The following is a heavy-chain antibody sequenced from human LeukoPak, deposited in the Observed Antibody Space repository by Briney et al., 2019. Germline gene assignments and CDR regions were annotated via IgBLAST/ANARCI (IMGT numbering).Heavy chain of an antibody. CDR2: IGTAGDT. Sequence: GGSLRLSCAASGFTFSSYDMHWVRQATGKGLEWVSAIGTAGDTYYPGSVKGRFTISRDNAKNSLYLQMNSLRAEDTAVYYCARALRYYDILTGYYMNWFDPWGQGTLVTVSS. J-gene: IGHJ5*02. V-gene: IGHV3-13*01. CDR3: ARALRYYDILTGYYMNWFDP. D-gene: IGHD3-9*01. CDR1: GFTFSSYD.